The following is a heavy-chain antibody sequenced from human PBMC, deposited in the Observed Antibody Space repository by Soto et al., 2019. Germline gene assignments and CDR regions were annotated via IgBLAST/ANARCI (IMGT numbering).Heavy chain of an antibody. V-gene: IGHV3-74*01. CDR3: ARWFTGGNFDYFDF. CDR2: IDSAGRTT. J-gene: IGHJ4*02. CDR1: GFTFSSDW. Sequence: GSLRLSCAASGFTFSSDWMHWFRQAPGKGLVWVSRIDSAGRTTTYADSVKGRFTISRDNAKNTLYLQMNGLRAEDTALYYCARWFTGGNFDYFDFWGQGTQVTVSS. D-gene: IGHD2-21*02.